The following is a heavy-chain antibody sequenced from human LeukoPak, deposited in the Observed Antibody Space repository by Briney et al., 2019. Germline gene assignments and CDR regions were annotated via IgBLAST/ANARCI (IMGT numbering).Heavy chain of an antibody. CDR1: GFTFSSYS. V-gene: IGHV3-21*01. Sequence: GGSLRLSCAASGFTFSSYSMNWDRQAPGKGMEWVSSISSNSSYIYYADSVKGRFTISRDNAKNSLYLQMNSLRAEDTAVYYCARSERECHAFDIWGQGTMVTVSS. CDR3: ARSERECHAFDI. D-gene: IGHD3-10*01. CDR2: ISSNSSYI. J-gene: IGHJ3*02.